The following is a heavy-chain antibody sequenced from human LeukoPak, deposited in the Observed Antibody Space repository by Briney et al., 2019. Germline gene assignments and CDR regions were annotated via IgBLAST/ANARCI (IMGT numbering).Heavy chain of an antibody. J-gene: IGHJ4*02. CDR2: ISGNGGTT. CDR1: GFTFSSYA. CDR3: ARRSGIAVAGAFDY. V-gene: IGHV3-23*01. Sequence: PGGSLRLSCAASGFTFSSYAMSWVRQAPGKGLEWVSAISGNGGTTYYADSVKGRFTISRDNSKNTLYLQMNSLRAEDTAVYYCARRSGIAVAGAFDYWGQGTLVTVSS. D-gene: IGHD6-19*01.